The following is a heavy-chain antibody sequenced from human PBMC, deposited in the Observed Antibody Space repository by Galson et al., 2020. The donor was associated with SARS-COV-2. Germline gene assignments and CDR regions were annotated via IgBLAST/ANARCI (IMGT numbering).Heavy chain of an antibody. J-gene: IGHJ5*02. Sequence: GESLKISCAASGFTFSSYGMHWVRQAPGKGLEWVAVIWYDGSNKYYADSVKGRFTISRDNSKNTLYLQMNSLRAEDTAVYYCARDQYAGYSYGYYWFDPGGQGTLVTVSS. D-gene: IGHD5-18*01. CDR3: ARDQYAGYSYGYYWFDP. CDR1: GFTFSSYG. CDR2: IWYDGSNK. V-gene: IGHV3-33*01.